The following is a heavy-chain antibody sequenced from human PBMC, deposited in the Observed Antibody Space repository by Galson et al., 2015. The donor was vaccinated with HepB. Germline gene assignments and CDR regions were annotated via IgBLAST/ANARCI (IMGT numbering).Heavy chain of an antibody. CDR1: GFTFSSYW. D-gene: IGHD3-16*01. CDR3: ARWGGETLDY. CDR2: IKQDGSEK. V-gene: IGHV3-7*01. J-gene: IGHJ4*02. Sequence: SLRLSCAASGFTFSSYWMTWVRQAPGKGLEWVANIKQDGSEKFYVDSVKGRFTISRDNAENSLYLQMNSLRAKDTAVYSCARWGGETLDYWGQGTLVTVSS.